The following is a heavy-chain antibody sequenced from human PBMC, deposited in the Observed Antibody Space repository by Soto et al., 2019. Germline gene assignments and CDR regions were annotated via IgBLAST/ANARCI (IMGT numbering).Heavy chain of an antibody. J-gene: IGHJ4*02. CDR1: GFTFNNYA. Sequence: LRLSCAGSGFTFNNYAINWVRQAPGKGLEWVAAISGSGSGTYRADWAKGRFTISRDNSKNTVYLQMNSLRAEDTALYYCARAGLGVPGDHWDYWDQGTRVTVSS. D-gene: IGHD2-21*01. CDR3: ARAGLGVPGDHWDY. V-gene: IGHV3-23*01. CDR2: ISGSGSGT.